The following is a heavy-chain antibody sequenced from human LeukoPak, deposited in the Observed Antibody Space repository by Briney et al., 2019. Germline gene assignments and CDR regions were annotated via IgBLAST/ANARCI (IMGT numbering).Heavy chain of an antibody. CDR3: AKDPYSYGSYFDY. V-gene: IGHV3-30*02. CDR1: GFSSSGCG. D-gene: IGHD5-18*01. CDR2: IWYDGRDK. J-gene: IGHJ4*02. Sequence: PGGSLRLSCAASGFSSSGCGMHWVRQAPGKGLEWVAFIWYDGRDKYYADSVKGRFTISRDNSKNTLYLQMNSLRAEDTAMYYCAKDPYSYGSYFDYWGQGTLVTVSS.